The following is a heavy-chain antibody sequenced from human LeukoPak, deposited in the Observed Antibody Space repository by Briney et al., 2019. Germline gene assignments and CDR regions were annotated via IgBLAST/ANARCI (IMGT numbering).Heavy chain of an antibody. Sequence: GGSLRLSCAASGFTFSSYSMNWVRQAPGKGLEWVSSISSSSSYIYYADSVEGRFTISRDNAKNSLYLQMNSLRAEDTAVYYCARVPEQRHWNFDYWGQGTLVTVSS. CDR3: ARVPEQRHWNFDY. J-gene: IGHJ4*02. V-gene: IGHV3-21*01. D-gene: IGHD6-25*01. CDR1: GFTFSSYS. CDR2: ISSSSSYI.